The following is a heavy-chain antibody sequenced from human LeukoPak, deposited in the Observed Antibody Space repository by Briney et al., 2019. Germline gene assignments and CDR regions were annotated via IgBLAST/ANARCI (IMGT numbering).Heavy chain of an antibody. D-gene: IGHD3-10*01. J-gene: IGHJ4*02. CDR3: ARIWFGDEELIDY. CDR1: GFTFSSYS. V-gene: IGHV3-21*01. Sequence: PGGSLRLSCAASGFTFSSYSMNWVRQAPGKGLEWVSSISSSSSYIYYADSVKGRFTISRDNAKNSLYLQMNSLRAEDTAVYYCARIWFGDEELIDYWGQGTLVTVSS. CDR2: ISSSSSYI.